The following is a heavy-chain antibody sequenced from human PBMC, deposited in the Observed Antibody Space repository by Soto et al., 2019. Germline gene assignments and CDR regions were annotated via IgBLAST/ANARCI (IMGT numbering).Heavy chain of an antibody. J-gene: IGHJ6*02. V-gene: IGHV1-2*04. D-gene: IGHD3-10*01. CDR3: ARDRGTLPTADPYYYYCMDV. Sequence: QVQLVQSGAEVKKPGASVKVSCKASGYTFTGYYMHWVRQAPGQGLEWMGWINPNSGGTNYAQKFQGWVTMTRDTSISTAYMELSRLRSDDTAVYYCARDRGTLPTADPYYYYCMDVWGQGTTVTVSS. CDR1: GYTFTGYY. CDR2: INPNSGGT.